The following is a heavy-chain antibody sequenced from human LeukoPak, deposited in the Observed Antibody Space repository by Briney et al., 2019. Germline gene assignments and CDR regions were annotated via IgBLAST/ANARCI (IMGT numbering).Heavy chain of an antibody. CDR2: INHSGST. J-gene: IGHJ4*02. V-gene: IGHV4-34*01. CDR3: ARGPPFCQRWLQLRY. CDR1: GGSFSGYY. D-gene: IGHD5-24*01. Sequence: PSETLSLTCAVYGGSFSGYYWSWIRQPPGKGLEWIGEINHSGSTNYNPSLKSRVTISVDTSKNQFSLKLSSVTAADTAVYYCARGPPFCQRWLQLRYWGQGTLVTVSS.